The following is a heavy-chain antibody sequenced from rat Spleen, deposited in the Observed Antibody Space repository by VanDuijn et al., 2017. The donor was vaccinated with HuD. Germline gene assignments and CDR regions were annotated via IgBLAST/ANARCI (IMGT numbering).Heavy chain of an antibody. CDR2: MWSGGST. V-gene: IGHV2-45*01. CDR3: ARELPGYNPFDY. J-gene: IGHJ2*01. D-gene: IGHD1-4*01. Sequence: QVQLMESGPGLVQPSETLSLTCTVSGFSLTSYNVHWVRQPPGKGLEWMGVMWSGGSTDYNSALKSRLSISRDTSKNQVFLKMNSLQSEDTTTYYCARELPGYNPFDYWGQGVMVTVSS. CDR1: GFSLTSYN.